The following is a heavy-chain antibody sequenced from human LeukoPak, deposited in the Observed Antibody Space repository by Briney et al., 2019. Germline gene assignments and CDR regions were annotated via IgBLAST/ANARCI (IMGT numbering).Heavy chain of an antibody. V-gene: IGHV3-48*03. CDR3: ARNALRGVQYNWFDT. J-gene: IGHJ5*02. CDR2: ISSSGSTI. Sequence: GGSLRLSCAASGFTFSSYEMNWVRQAPGKGLEWVSYISSSGSTIYYADSVKGRFTISRDNAKNSLYLQMNSLRAEDTAVYYCARNALRGVQYNWFDTWGQGTLVTVSS. CDR1: GFTFSSYE. D-gene: IGHD3-10*01.